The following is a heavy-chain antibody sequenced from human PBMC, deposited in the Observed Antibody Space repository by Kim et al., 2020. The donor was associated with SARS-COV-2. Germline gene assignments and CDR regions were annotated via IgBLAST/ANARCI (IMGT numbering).Heavy chain of an antibody. CDR3: ARDIAAAGTSGRVRYYFDY. Sequence: ASVKVSCKASGYTFTSYYMHWVRQAPGQGLEWMGIINPSGGSTSYAQKFQGRVTMTRDTSTSTVYMELSSLRSEDTAVYYCARDIAAAGTSGRVRYYFDYWGQGTLVTVSS. D-gene: IGHD6-13*01. V-gene: IGHV1-46*01. J-gene: IGHJ4*02. CDR2: INPSGGST. CDR1: GYTFTSYY.